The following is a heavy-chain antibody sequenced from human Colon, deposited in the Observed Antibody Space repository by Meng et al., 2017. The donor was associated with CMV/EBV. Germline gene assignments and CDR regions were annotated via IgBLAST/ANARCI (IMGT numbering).Heavy chain of an antibody. D-gene: IGHD3-3*01. J-gene: IGHJ6*02. CDR3: ASTYYDFWSAISGKHNLGMDV. Sequence: SETLSLTCAVYGGSFSGYYWSWIRQPPGKGLEWIGEINHSGSTNYNPSLKSRVIISADTSKNQFSLKLSSVTAADTAVYYCASTYYDFWSAISGKHNLGMDVWGQGTTVTVSS. CDR2: INHSGST. V-gene: IGHV4-34*01. CDR1: GGSFSGYY.